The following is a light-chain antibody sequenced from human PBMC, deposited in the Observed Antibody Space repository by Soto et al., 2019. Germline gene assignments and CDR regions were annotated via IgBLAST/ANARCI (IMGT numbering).Light chain of an antibody. CDR3: AAWDDSLNAVV. J-gene: IGLJ2*01. V-gene: IGLV1-44*01. CDR1: RSNIGGHA. Sequence: QSVLTQPPSASGTPGQRVTISCSGTRSNIGGHAVNWYQQLPGTAPKRLIFSSDQRPSGVPDRFSGSKSGTSASLAISGLQSEGEADYFCAAWDDSLNAVVFGGGTKVTVL. CDR2: SSD.